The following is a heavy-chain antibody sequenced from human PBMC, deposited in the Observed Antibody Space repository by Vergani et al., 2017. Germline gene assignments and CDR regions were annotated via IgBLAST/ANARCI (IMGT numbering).Heavy chain of an antibody. CDR1: GYTFTSYD. V-gene: IGHV1-8*01. D-gene: IGHD4-17*01. J-gene: IGHJ5*02. Sequence: QVQLVQSGAEVKKPGASVKVSCKASGYTFTSYDINWVRQATGQGLEWMGWMNPNSGNTGYAQKFQGRVTMTRNTSISTAYMELSSLRSDDTAVYYCARDFVTTRFRWFDPWGQGTLVTVSS. CDR2: MNPNSGNT. CDR3: ARDFVTTRFRWFDP.